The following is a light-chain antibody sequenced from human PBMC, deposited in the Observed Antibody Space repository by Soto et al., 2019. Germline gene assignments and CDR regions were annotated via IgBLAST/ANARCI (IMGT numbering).Light chain of an antibody. V-gene: IGLV2-14*01. J-gene: IGLJ2*01. CDR1: SSDVGHYNY. Sequence: QSALTQPASVSGSPGQSITISCTGTSSDVGHYNYVSWYQQYPGKAPKLMIYDVTNRPSGVSNRFSGSKSGNTASLTISGLQAEDEADYYCSSYTSSSTPFVVFGGGTKLTVL. CDR3: SSYTSSSTPFVV. CDR2: DVT.